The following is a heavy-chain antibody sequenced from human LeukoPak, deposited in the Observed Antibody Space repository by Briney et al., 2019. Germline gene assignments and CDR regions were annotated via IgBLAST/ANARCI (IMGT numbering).Heavy chain of an antibody. CDR1: GGSISSYY. V-gene: IGHV4-59*01. J-gene: IGHJ6*02. CDR2: IYYSGST. Sequence: SETLSLTCTVSGGSISSYYWSWIRQPPGKGLEWIGYIYYSGSTNYNPSLKSRVTISVATSKNQFSLKLSSVTAADTAVYYCARGDIVVVPAAKYYYGMDVWGQGTTVTASS. D-gene: IGHD2-2*01. CDR3: ARGDIVVVPAAKYYYGMDV.